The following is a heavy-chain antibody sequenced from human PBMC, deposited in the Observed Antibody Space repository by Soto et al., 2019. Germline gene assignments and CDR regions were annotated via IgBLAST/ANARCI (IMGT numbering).Heavy chain of an antibody. J-gene: IGHJ4*02. CDR2: ISWKSDSI. CDR3: TKVGGLYDFWSGPLHFDL. D-gene: IGHD3-3*01. Sequence: EAQLVESGGGLVQPGRSLRLSCAGSGFIFDDFAIHWVRQAPGKGLEWVSGISWKSDSIGYADSVKGRFTISRDNTKNALYLQMNSLRVEDTALYYCTKVGGLYDFWSGPLHFDLWGQGTLVTVSS. V-gene: IGHV3-9*01. CDR1: GFIFDDFA.